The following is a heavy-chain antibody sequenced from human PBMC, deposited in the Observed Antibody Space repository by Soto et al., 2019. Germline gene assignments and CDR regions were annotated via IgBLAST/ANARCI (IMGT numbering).Heavy chain of an antibody. D-gene: IGHD6-19*01. V-gene: IGHV6-1*01. Sequence: LSQTLSLTCAISGDSVSSNSAAWNWIRQSPSRGLEWLGRAYYRSKWYNDYAVSVKSRITINPDTSKNQFSLQLNSVTPENTAVYYCARERPPGIAVAGTLNILDYWGQGTLVTVSS. J-gene: IGHJ4*02. CDR1: GDSVSSNSAA. CDR2: AYYRSKWYN. CDR3: ARERPPGIAVAGTLNILDY.